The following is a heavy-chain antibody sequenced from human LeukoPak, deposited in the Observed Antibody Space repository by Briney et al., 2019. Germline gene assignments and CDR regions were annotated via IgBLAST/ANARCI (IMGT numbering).Heavy chain of an antibody. D-gene: IGHD4-17*01. CDR3: VKDSLMTTVTSRMDFDY. Sequence: GGSLRLSCAASGFTFSSYVMHWVRQAPGKGLEYVSSISSKGGYTYYADSVKGRFTISRDNSKNMVHLQMTSLRREDTAVYYCVKDSLMTTVTSRMDFDYWGQGALVTVSP. V-gene: IGHV3-64D*06. J-gene: IGHJ4*02. CDR1: GFTFSSYV. CDR2: ISSKGGYT.